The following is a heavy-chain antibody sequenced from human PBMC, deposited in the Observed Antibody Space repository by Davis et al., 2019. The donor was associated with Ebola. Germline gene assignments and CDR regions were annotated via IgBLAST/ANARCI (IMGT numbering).Heavy chain of an antibody. V-gene: IGHV3-23*01. Sequence: GGSLRLSCAASGFTFSSYFMTWLRQAPGKGLEWVSSISGSGGSTYYADSVKGRFTISRDNSKNSLYLQMNSLRDEDTALYYCVRGVVVVASIYGLDVWGQGTTVTVSS. J-gene: IGHJ6*02. CDR3: VRGVVVVASIYGLDV. CDR1: GFTFSSYF. D-gene: IGHD2-15*01. CDR2: ISGSGGST.